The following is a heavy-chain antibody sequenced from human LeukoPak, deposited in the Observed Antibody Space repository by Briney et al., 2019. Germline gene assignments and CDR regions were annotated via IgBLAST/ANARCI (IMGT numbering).Heavy chain of an antibody. J-gene: IGHJ3*02. D-gene: IGHD5-24*01. CDR3: ARHLQLGEGSIDAFDM. V-gene: IGHV4-61*08. CDR2: IYYSGST. CDR1: GGSISSGAYY. Sequence: PSQTLSLTCTVSGGSISSGAYYWSWIRQPPGKGLEWIGYIYYSGSTNYNPSLKSRVTISVDTSRNQFSLKPSSVTAADTAVYYCARHLQLGEGSIDAFDMWGQGTMVTVSS.